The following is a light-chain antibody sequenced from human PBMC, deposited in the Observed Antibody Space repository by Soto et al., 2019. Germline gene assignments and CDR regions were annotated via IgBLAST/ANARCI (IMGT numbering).Light chain of an antibody. Sequence: EIVLTQSTATLSLSPGERYALSCMASQSLRSFFAWYQQTPGQATRLLIYDATSRATGITTRFSGSGSGSNFTLTISSLEPEDSAIYYCQQRSNWPWTVGQGTKVDIK. CDR1: QSLRSF. J-gene: IGKJ1*01. CDR3: QQRSNWPWT. CDR2: DAT. V-gene: IGKV3-11*01.